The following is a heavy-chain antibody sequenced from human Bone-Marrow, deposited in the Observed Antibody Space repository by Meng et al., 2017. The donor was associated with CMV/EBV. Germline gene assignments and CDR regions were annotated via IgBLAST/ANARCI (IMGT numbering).Heavy chain of an antibody. J-gene: IGHJ4*02. Sequence: SETLSLTCTVSGGSVGSNTYYWTWIRQSPGKGLEWIGYFSDSGSTNYNPSLKSRVTISVDTSKNQFSLKLSSVTAADTAVYYCARGGYGDYEYDYWGQGTLVT. CDR2: FSDSGST. D-gene: IGHD4-17*01. CDR3: ARGGYGDYEYDY. CDR1: GGSVGSNTYY. V-gene: IGHV4-61*01.